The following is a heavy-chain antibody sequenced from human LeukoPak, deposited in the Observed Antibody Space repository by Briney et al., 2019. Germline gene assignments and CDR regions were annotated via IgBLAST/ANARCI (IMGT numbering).Heavy chain of an antibody. J-gene: IGHJ3*02. CDR2: TYYKSKWYN. Sequence: SQTLSLTCAISGDIFSSNSATWHWIRQSPSRGLEWLGRTYYKSKWYNDYAVSVKSRITINPDTSKNQFSLQLNSVTPEDTAVYYCARVSSSFSRQDAFDIWGQGTMVTVSS. CDR1: GDIFSSNSAT. D-gene: IGHD6-13*01. CDR3: ARVSSSFSRQDAFDI. V-gene: IGHV6-1*01.